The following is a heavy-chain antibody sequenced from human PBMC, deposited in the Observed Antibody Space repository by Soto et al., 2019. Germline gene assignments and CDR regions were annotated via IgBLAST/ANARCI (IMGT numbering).Heavy chain of an antibody. CDR2: INPNSGGT. CDR3: ARGRMDYYGSGMTYYFDY. D-gene: IGHD3-10*01. CDR1: GYTFTGYY. Sequence: ASVKVSCKASGYTFTGYYMHWVRQAPGQGLEWMGWINPNSGGTNYAQKFQGWVTMTRDTSISTAYMELSRLRSDDTAVYYCARGRMDYYGSGMTYYFDYWGQGTLVTVSS. V-gene: IGHV1-2*04. J-gene: IGHJ4*02.